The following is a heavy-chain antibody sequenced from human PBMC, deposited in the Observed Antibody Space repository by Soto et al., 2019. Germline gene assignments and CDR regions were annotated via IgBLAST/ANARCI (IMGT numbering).Heavy chain of an antibody. CDR3: AKEKDVAVAGFDY. D-gene: IGHD6-19*01. Sequence: PGGSLRLSCAASGFTLSSYAMSWVRQAPGKGLEWVSAISGSGGSTYYADSVKGRVTISRDNSKNTLYLQMNSLRAEDTAVYYCAKEKDVAVAGFDYWGQGTLVTVSS. V-gene: IGHV3-23*01. J-gene: IGHJ4*02. CDR2: ISGSGGST. CDR1: GFTLSSYA.